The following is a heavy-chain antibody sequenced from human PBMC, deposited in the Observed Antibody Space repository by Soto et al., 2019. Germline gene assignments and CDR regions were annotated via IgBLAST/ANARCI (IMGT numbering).Heavy chain of an antibody. CDR3: ARDRKQNGDYLPDYYYGMDV. V-gene: IGHV4-4*07. Sequence: PSETLSLTCTVSGGSISSYYWSWIRQPAGKGLEWIGRIYASGGTNYNPSLKSRVAMSADTPKNQLSLRLSSVTAADTAVYYCARDRKQNGDYLPDYYYGMDVWGQGTTVTVSS. CDR1: GGSISSYY. D-gene: IGHD4-17*01. J-gene: IGHJ6*02. CDR2: IYASGGT.